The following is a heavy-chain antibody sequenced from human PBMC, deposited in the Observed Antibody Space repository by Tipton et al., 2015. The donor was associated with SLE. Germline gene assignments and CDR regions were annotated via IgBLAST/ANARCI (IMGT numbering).Heavy chain of an antibody. Sequence: TLSLTCNVTGGAIGSYYWSWIRQPPGKGLEWIGYIYYSGSTNYNPSLKSRVTISVDTSKNQFSLKLSSVTAADTAVYYCARVDGSGPDAFDIWGQGTMVTVSS. D-gene: IGHD3-10*01. V-gene: IGHV4-59*01. CDR1: GGAIGSYY. J-gene: IGHJ3*02. CDR3: ARVDGSGPDAFDI. CDR2: IYYSGST.